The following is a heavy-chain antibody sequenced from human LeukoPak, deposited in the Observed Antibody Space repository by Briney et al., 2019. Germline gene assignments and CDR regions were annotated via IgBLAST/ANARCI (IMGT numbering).Heavy chain of an antibody. Sequence: PGGSLRLSCTASGFTFSSYTMNWVRQAPGKGLEWVSCIGSSSSSKYYAESVKGRFTISRDNAKNSLYLQMNSLRAEDTAVYYCAKDTTMVRGDGFDYWGQGTLVTVSS. D-gene: IGHD3-10*01. CDR2: IGSSSSSK. CDR1: GFTFSSYT. CDR3: AKDTTMVRGDGFDY. J-gene: IGHJ4*02. V-gene: IGHV3-21*04.